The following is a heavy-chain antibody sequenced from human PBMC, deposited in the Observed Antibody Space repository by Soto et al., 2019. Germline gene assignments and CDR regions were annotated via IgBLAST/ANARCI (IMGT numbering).Heavy chain of an antibody. CDR2: ISGYNGNT. Sequence: ASVKVSCKASGYTVTSYGISWVRQAPGQGLEWMGWISGYNGNTDYAQKLQGRVTMTTDTSTSTAYMELRSLRSDDTAVYYCARDLGYCSGGSCRNWFDPWGQGTLVTVSS. CDR3: ARDLGYCSGGSCRNWFDP. CDR1: GYTVTSYG. V-gene: IGHV1-18*04. D-gene: IGHD2-15*01. J-gene: IGHJ5*02.